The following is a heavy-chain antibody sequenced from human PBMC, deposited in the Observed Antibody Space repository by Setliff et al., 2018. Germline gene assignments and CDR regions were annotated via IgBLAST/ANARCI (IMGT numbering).Heavy chain of an antibody. Sequence: SETLSLTCAVSGYSISNGFYWGWIRQSPVKGLEWIGSLFDGGSAYYSPSLKSRASISLDASKNQFALKLTSATAADTAVYYCARDPHYDPTYSLPGHAFDFWGQGIMVIVSS. CDR1: GYSISNGFY. V-gene: IGHV4-38-2*02. CDR2: LFDGGSA. CDR3: ARDPHYDPTYSLPGHAFDF. D-gene: IGHD3-22*01. J-gene: IGHJ3*01.